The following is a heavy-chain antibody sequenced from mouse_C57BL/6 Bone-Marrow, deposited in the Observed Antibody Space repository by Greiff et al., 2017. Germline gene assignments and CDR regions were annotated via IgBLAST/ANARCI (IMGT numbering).Heavy chain of an antibody. CDR2: INTRNGGT. V-gene: IGHV1-53*01. CDR1: GYTFTSYW. CDR3: ARLLLDYAMDY. D-gene: IGHD2-1*01. J-gene: IGHJ4*01. Sequence: VQLQQPGTELVKPGASVKLSCKASGYTFTSYWMHWVKQRPGQGLEWIGNINTRNGGTNYNEKFKSKATLTVDKSSSTAYMQLSSLTSEDSAVYYCARLLLDYAMDYWGQGTSVTVSS.